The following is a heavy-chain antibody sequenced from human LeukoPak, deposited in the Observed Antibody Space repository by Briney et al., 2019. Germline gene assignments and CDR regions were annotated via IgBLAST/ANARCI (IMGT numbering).Heavy chain of an antibody. J-gene: IGHJ4*02. Sequence: ASVKVSCKVSGYTLTELSMHWVRHTPGKGLEWMGGFDFEAGETVNAQKVQGRVTMTADTSTSTSYMELRSLRSDDTAVYYCAREHSSSWDQFDYWGQGTLVTVPS. V-gene: IGHV1-24*01. CDR3: AREHSSSWDQFDY. CDR2: FDFEAGET. D-gene: IGHD6-13*01. CDR1: GYTLTELS.